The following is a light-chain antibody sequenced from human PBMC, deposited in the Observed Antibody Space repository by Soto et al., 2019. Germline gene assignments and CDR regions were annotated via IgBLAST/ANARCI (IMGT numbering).Light chain of an antibody. V-gene: IGLV2-14*01. CDR1: SSDVGGYNY. Sequence: QSALTQPASVSGSPGQSITISCTGTSSDVGGYNYLSWYQQHPGKAPRVMIYEVSNQPSGVSNRCSGSKSGNTASLTISGLQAEDEGDYFCSSYTTSGTPVFGGGTKLTVL. J-gene: IGLJ3*02. CDR2: EVS. CDR3: SSYTTSGTPV.